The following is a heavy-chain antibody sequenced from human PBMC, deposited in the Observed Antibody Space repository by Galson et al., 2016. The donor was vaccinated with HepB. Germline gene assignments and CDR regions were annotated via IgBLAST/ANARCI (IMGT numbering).Heavy chain of an antibody. CDR1: GFSLRTPGVG. D-gene: IGHD3/OR15-3a*01. V-gene: IGHV2-5*02. Sequence: PALVKPTQTLTLTCSFSGFSLRTPGVGVGWIRQPPGEALEWLALIYWDDNKHYSTSLQSRLTITKDTSKNQVVLTITNMDPVDTATYYCAHRGYSFWTDTPSGFDSWGQGTLVIVSS. CDR2: IYWDDNK. J-gene: IGHJ5*01. CDR3: AHRGYSFWTDTPSGFDS.